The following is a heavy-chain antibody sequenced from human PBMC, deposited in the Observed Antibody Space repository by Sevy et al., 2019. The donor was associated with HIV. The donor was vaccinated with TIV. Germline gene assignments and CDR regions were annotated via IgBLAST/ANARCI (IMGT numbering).Heavy chain of an antibody. D-gene: IGHD6-6*01. CDR3: ARAGDYSSSSGRVPPTYYFDY. J-gene: IGHJ4*02. Sequence: SETLSLTCAVYGGSFSGYYWSWIRQPPGKGLEWIGEINHSGSTNYNPSLKSRVTISVDTSKNQFSLQLSSVTASDTAVDYCARAGDYSSSSGRVPPTYYFDYWGQGTLVTVSS. V-gene: IGHV4-34*01. CDR2: INHSGST. CDR1: GGSFSGYY.